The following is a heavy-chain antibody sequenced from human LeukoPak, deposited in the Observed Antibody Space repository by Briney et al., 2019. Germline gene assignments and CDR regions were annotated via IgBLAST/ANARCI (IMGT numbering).Heavy chain of an antibody. Sequence: ASLKVSCKTSGYTFTDFYIHWVRQAPGQGLEWMGWINPLSDSTYFAKKFQGRVTMSTDTSMRTVYLQLNRLTTDDTAVYYCARDLEATPSNMEKWFEPWGQGTLVTVSS. CDR1: GYTFTDFY. CDR3: ARDLEATPSNMEKWFEP. V-gene: IGHV1-2*02. D-gene: IGHD3-3*01. CDR2: INPLSDST. J-gene: IGHJ5*02.